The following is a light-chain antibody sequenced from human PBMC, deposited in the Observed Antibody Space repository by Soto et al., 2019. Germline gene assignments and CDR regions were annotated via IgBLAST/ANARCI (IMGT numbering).Light chain of an antibody. CDR2: NNS. Sequence: QSVLTQPPSASGTPGQRVTISCSGGGSNIGRKAVNWYQQVPGSAPKLLIYNNSQRPSGVPDRFSGSKSGTSASLAISELHSDDEADYYCATWDDSQDDVLFGGGTKLTAL. J-gene: IGLJ2*01. V-gene: IGLV1-44*01. CDR1: GSNIGRKA. CDR3: ATWDDSQDDVL.